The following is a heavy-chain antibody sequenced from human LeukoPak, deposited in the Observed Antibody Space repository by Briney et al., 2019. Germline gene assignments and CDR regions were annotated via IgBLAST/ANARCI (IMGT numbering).Heavy chain of an antibody. CDR3: ITEPPGVVF. CDR1: GFTFSDAW. CDR2: IKSNNDGGAT. J-gene: IGHJ4*02. D-gene: IGHD7-27*01. V-gene: IGHV3-15*01. Sequence: GGSLRLSCAASGFTFSDAWMNWVRQAPAKGLEWVGRIKSNNDGGATDYAAPVKDRFTISRNDSEKTLYLQKNSLKTEDTAVYYCITEPPGVVFWGQGTLVTVSS.